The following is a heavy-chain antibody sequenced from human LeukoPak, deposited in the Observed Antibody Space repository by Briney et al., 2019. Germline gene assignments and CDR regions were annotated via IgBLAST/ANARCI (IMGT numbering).Heavy chain of an antibody. CDR2: IYYSGST. D-gene: IGHD2-2*01. CDR3: ARSIPCSSTSCHQAWVDY. Sequence: SETLSLTCTVSGGSISSYYWSWIRQPPGKELEWVGYIYYSGSTNYNPSLKSRVTISVDTSKNQFSLKLSSVTAADTAVYYCARSIPCSSTSCHQAWVDYWGQGTLVTVSS. V-gene: IGHV4-59*12. J-gene: IGHJ4*02. CDR1: GGSISSYY.